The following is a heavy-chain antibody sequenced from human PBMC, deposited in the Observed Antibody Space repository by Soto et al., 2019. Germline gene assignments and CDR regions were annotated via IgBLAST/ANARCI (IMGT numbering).Heavy chain of an antibody. J-gene: IGHJ4*02. V-gene: IGHV1-69*01. D-gene: IGHD2-21*02. CDR2: IIPIFGTA. Sequence: QVQLVQSGAEVKKPGSSVKVSCKASGGTFSSYAIRWVRQAPGPGLEWMGGIIPIFGTANYAQKFQGRVTITADESTSTDYMELSSLRSEDTAVYYCASEYCGGDCFIFDYWGQGTLVTVSS. CDR3: ASEYCGGDCFIFDY. CDR1: GGTFSSYA.